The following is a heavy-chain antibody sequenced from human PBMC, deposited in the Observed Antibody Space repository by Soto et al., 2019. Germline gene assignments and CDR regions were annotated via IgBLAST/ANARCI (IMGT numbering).Heavy chain of an antibody. Sequence: QVQLQESGPGLVKPSQTLSLTCPVSCGSISSGDYYWSWIRQPPGKGLEWIGYIYYSGSTYYNPSLKCRVTISVDTSKNQFSLKLSSVTAADTAVYYCASGGKDYYYGMDVWGQGTTVTVSS. CDR2: IYYSGST. D-gene: IGHD2-15*01. CDR1: CGSISSGDYY. J-gene: IGHJ6*02. V-gene: IGHV4-30-4*01. CDR3: ASGGKDYYYGMDV.